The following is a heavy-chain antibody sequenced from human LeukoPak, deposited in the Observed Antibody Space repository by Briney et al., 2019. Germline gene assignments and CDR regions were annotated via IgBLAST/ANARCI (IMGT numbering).Heavy chain of an antibody. V-gene: IGHV3-7*01. CDR3: SRSLDY. J-gene: IGHJ4*02. CDR2: INQDGSEQ. CDR1: GFPFSDYW. Sequence: GGSLRLSCAASGFPFSDYWMDWVRQAPGKGMEWVANINQDGSEQYYADSVKGRFTISRDNAKNSLYLQMNSLRAEDTAVYYCSRSLDYWGLGALVTVSS.